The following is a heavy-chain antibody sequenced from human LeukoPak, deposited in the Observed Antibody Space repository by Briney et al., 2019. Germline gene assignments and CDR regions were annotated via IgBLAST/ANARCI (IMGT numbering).Heavy chain of an antibody. J-gene: IGHJ4*02. Sequence: SETLSLTCTVSGGSISSSSYYWGWIRQAPGKGLEWIATIYHSGSTYYSPSLQSRVTISLDTSKNQFSLKLRSVTAADTAVYYCARENGYKYDYWGQGTLVTVSS. CDR1: GGSISSSSYY. V-gene: IGHV4-39*07. D-gene: IGHD5-24*01. CDR2: IYHSGST. CDR3: ARENGYKYDY.